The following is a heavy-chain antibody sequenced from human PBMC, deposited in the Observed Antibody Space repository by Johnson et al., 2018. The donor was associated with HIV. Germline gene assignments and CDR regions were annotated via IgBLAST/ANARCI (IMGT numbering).Heavy chain of an antibody. Sequence: QMLLVESGGGVVQPGRSLRLSCAASGFTFSSYTIHWVRQAPGKGLEWVAVISYDGSNKYYADSVKGRFTISRDNSKNTLYLQMNSLRAEDTAVYYCARDGSLGGGLHDAFDILGPGTMVTVSS. CDR1: GFTFSSYT. J-gene: IGHJ3*02. CDR2: ISYDGSNK. V-gene: IGHV3-30-3*01. D-gene: IGHD3-16*01. CDR3: ARDGSLGGGLHDAFDI.